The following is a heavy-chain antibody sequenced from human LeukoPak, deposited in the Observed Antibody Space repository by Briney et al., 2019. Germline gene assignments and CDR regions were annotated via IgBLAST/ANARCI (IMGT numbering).Heavy chain of an antibody. Sequence: ASVRVSCKASEYTFTIYDINWVRQATGQGLEWVGWVNPHSGNTGYAQKFQGRVTMTRNTSISTAYMELSSLRSEDTAVYYCARDLRGYSYGYDYWGQGTLVSVSS. CDR2: VNPHSGNT. CDR3: ARDLRGYSYGYDY. V-gene: IGHV1-8*01. D-gene: IGHD5-18*01. J-gene: IGHJ4*02. CDR1: EYTFTIYD.